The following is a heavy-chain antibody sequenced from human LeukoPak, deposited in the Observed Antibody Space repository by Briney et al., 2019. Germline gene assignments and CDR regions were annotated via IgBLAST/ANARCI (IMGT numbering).Heavy chain of an antibody. V-gene: IGHV4-39*07. Sequence: SETLSLTCTVSGGSISSSSYYWGSIRQPPGKGLEWIGSIYYSGSTYYNPSLKSRVTISVDTSKNQFSLKLSSVTAAHTAVYYCARKVSGYYYYMDVWGKGTTVTVSS. CDR3: ARKVSGYYYYMDV. CDR1: GGSISSSSYY. CDR2: IYYSGST. J-gene: IGHJ6*03.